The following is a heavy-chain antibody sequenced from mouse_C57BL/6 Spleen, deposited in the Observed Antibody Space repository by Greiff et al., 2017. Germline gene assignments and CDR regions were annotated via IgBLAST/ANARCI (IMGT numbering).Heavy chain of an antibody. J-gene: IGHJ2*01. CDR1: GYTFTSYW. D-gene: IGHD2-12*01. CDR3: ARRGAYDRFDY. V-gene: IGHV1-69*01. CDR2: IDPSDSYT. Sequence: QIQLQQPGAELVMPGASVKLSCKASGYTFTSYWMHWVKQRPGQGLEWIGEIDPSDSYTNYNQKFKGKSTLTVDKSSSTAYMQLSSLTSEDSAVYYCARRGAYDRFDYWGQGTTLTVSS.